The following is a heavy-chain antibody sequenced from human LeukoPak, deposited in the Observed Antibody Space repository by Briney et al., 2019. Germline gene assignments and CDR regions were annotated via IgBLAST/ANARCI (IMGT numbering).Heavy chain of an antibody. Sequence: GGSLRLSCAASGFTFASSAMRWVRRSTRRAVEWVSSITGSVGSTYYADSVKGRFTISRDISKNTLYLQMNSLRAEDTAVYYCAKAPYSSSWGIDYWGQGTLVTVSS. CDR3: AKAPYSSSWGIDY. J-gene: IGHJ4*02. CDR1: GFTFASSA. CDR2: ITGSVGST. V-gene: IGHV3-23*01. D-gene: IGHD6-13*01.